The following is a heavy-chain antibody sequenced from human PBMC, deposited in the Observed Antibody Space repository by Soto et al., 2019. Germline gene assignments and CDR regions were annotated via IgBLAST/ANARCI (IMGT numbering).Heavy chain of an antibody. Sequence: GGSLRLSCAASGFTFSSYAMSWVRQAPGKGLEWVSAISGSGGSTYYADSVKGRFTISRDNSKNTLYLQMNSLRAEDTAVYYCAKDNGLVVVVAAIFDYWGQGTLVTVSS. CDR2: ISGSGGST. D-gene: IGHD2-15*01. CDR1: GFTFSSYA. V-gene: IGHV3-23*01. J-gene: IGHJ4*02. CDR3: AKDNGLVVVVAAIFDY.